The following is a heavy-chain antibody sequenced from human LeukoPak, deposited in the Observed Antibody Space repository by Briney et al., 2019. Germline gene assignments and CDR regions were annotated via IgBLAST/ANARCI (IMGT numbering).Heavy chain of an antibody. CDR3: ARDVGSTVVTNPFDY. CDR1: GFTFSSYS. CDR2: ISSSSSYI. J-gene: IGHJ4*02. D-gene: IGHD4-23*01. Sequence: GGSLRLPCAASGFTFSSYSMNWVRQAPGKGLEWVSSISSSSSYIYYADSVKGRFTISRDNAKNSLYLQMNSLRAEDTAVYYCARDVGSTVVTNPFDYWGQGTLVTVSS. V-gene: IGHV3-21*01.